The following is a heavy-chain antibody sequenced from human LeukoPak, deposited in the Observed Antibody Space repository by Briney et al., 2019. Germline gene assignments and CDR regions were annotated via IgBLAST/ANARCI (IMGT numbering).Heavy chain of an antibody. CDR2: ISGSGGST. V-gene: IGHV3-23*01. Sequence: GGSLRLSCAASGFTVSSNYMSWVRQAPGKGLEWVSAISGSGGSTYYAGSVKGRFTISRDNSKNTLYLQMNSLRAEDTAVYYCAKDLTYYGSGSSLGYWGQGTLVTVSS. CDR3: AKDLTYYGSGSSLGY. D-gene: IGHD3-10*01. CDR1: GFTVSSNY. J-gene: IGHJ4*02.